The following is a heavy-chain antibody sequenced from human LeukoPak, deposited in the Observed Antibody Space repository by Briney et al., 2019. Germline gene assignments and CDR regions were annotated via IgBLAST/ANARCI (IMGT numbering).Heavy chain of an antibody. D-gene: IGHD2-15*01. CDR2: IKQDGSEK. V-gene: IGHV3-7*03. CDR1: GFTFSSFW. CDR3: AREIPDVVVAATCFDY. Sequence: GGSLRLSCAASGFTFSSFWMSWVRKAPGKGLEGVANIKQDGSEKYCVDSVKGRFTISRDNAKNSLYLQMNSLRAEDTAVYYCAREIPDVVVAATCFDYWGQGTLVTVSS. J-gene: IGHJ4*02.